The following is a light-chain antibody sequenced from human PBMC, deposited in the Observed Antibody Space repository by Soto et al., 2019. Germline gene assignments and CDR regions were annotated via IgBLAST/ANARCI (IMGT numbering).Light chain of an antibody. CDR2: AAS. Sequence: DIQMTQSPSTLSASVGDRVTITCRASQSFSSWLAWYQQKAGKAPKVLIYAASTLQRGVPSRFSGSTTGTDFTLTITGLQPEDSATYYCQQTLSVPRTFGLGTKVDIK. CDR3: QQTLSVPRT. CDR1: QSFSSW. V-gene: IGKV1-39*01. J-gene: IGKJ1*01.